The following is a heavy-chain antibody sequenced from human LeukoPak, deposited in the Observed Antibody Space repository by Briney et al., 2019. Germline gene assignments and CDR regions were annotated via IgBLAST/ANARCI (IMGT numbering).Heavy chain of an antibody. D-gene: IGHD2-21*01. CDR3: AREDETGLRIFLSN. CDR1: GYSFTDYY. Sequence: GASVKVSCKASGYSFTDYYMHWVRRAPGQGLEWMGWINPNSGGTNYAQKFQGRVTMTRDTSINAAHMELTRLRSDDTAMYYCAREDETGLRIFLSNWGQGTLVTVSS. CDR2: INPNSGGT. V-gene: IGHV1-2*02. J-gene: IGHJ4*02.